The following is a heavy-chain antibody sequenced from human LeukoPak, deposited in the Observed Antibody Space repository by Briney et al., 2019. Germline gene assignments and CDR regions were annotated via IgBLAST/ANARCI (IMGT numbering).Heavy chain of an antibody. D-gene: IGHD2-21*02. CDR1: GGSISSGGYY. Sequence: SQTLPLTCTVSGGSISSGGYYWSWIRQHPGKGLEWIGYIYYSGSTYYNPSLKSRVTISVDTSKNQFSLKLSSVTAADTAVYYCARAAHIVVVTAIYYFDYWGQGTLVTVSS. V-gene: IGHV4-31*03. CDR3: ARAAHIVVVTAIYYFDY. CDR2: IYYSGST. J-gene: IGHJ4*02.